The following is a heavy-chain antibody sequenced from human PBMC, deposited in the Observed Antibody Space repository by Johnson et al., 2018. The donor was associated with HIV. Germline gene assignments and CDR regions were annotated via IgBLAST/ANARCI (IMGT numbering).Heavy chain of an antibody. CDR2: VSGTGNPA. CDR3: VGGWDAFDI. J-gene: IGHJ3*02. CDR1: GFTFSNYA. Sequence: VQLVESGGGLVQPGGSLRLSCTASGFTFSNYAMTWVRQAPGKGLECVSGVSGTGNPAYYADSVKGRFTISRDNSKNTLYLQMNSLRAEDTAVYYCVGGWDAFDIWGQGTMVTVSS. D-gene: IGHD3-16*01. V-gene: IGHV3-23*04.